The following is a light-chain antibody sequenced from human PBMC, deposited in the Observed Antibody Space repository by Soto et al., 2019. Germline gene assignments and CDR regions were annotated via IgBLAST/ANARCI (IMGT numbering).Light chain of an antibody. J-gene: IGLJ3*02. CDR2: EVN. CDR1: SSDIDGYKY. V-gene: IGLV2-14*01. CDR3: NSLEV. Sequence: QSALTQPASVSGSPGQSITISCTGTSSDIDGYKYVSWYQQHPGKAPKLIIYEVNNRPSGVSNRFSDSKSGNTASLTISGLQAEDEATYYCNSLEVFGGGTKVTVL.